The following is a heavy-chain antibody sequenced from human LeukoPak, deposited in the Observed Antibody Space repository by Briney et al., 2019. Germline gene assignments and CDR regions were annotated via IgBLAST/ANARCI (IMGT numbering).Heavy chain of an antibody. J-gene: IGHJ4*02. CDR3: ASDRGYSSGWVY. D-gene: IGHD6-19*01. Sequence: SVTVSCKASGGTFSSYAISWVRQAPGQGLEWMGGIIPIFGTANYAQKFQGRVTITADESTSTAYMELSSLRSEDTAVYYCASDRGYSSGWVYWGQGTLVTVSS. CDR2: IIPIFGTA. CDR1: GGTFSSYA. V-gene: IGHV1-69*13.